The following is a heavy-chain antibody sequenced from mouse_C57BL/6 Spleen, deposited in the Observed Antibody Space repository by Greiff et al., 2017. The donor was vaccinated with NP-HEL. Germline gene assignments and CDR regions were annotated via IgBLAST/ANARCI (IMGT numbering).Heavy chain of an antibody. V-gene: IGHV1-15*01. D-gene: IGHD2-5*01. CDR3: TYSNYSGAYAMDY. J-gene: IGHJ2*01. CDR1: GYTFTDYE. Sequence: VQLQQSGAELVRPGASVTLSCKASGYTFTDYEMHWVKQTPVHGLEWIGAIDPETGGTAYNQKFKGKAILTADKSSSTAYMELRSLTSEDSAVYYCTYSNYSGAYAMDYWGQGTTLTVSS. CDR2: IDPETGGT.